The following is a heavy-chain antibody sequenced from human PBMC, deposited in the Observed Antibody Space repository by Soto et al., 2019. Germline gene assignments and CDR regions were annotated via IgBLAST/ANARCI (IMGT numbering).Heavy chain of an antibody. Sequence: EEQVVESGGGLVQPGGSLRLSCAVSGFTVSSNYMSWVRQAPGKGLEWVSVIYSGGSIYYAKSVKGRFTISRDSSKNTLYLQMNTLIAEDTAVYYCARGYSGSNRGAFDIWGQGTMVTVSS. J-gene: IGHJ3*02. CDR3: ARGYSGSNRGAFDI. V-gene: IGHV3-66*01. CDR2: IYSGGSI. CDR1: GFTVSSNY. D-gene: IGHD1-26*01.